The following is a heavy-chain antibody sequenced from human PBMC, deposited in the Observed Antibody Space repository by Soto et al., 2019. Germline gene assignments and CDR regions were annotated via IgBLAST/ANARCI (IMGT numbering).Heavy chain of an antibody. CDR2: INHSGST. CDR1: GGSFSGYY. Sequence: SETLSLTCAVYGGSFSGYYWSWIRQPPGKGLEWIGEINHSGSTNYNPSLKSRVTISVDTSKNQFSLKLSSVTAADTAVYYCAREKRITIFGVVTRINLNWFDPWGQGTLVTV. D-gene: IGHD3-3*01. CDR3: AREKRITIFGVVTRINLNWFDP. V-gene: IGHV4-34*01. J-gene: IGHJ5*02.